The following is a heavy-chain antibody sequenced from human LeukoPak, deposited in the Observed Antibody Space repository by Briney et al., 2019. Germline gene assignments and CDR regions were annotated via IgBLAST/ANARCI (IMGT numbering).Heavy chain of an antibody. CDR2: IKQDGSEK. V-gene: IGHV3-7*01. Sequence: GGSLRLSCAASGFTFSSYWMSWVRQAPGKGLEGVANIKQDGSEKYYVDSVKGRFTISRDNAKNSLFLQMNSLRAEDTAVYYCARLHYEILTGHPAFDFWGQGTLVTVSS. CDR3: ARLHYEILTGHPAFDF. D-gene: IGHD3-9*01. J-gene: IGHJ4*02. CDR1: GFTFSSYW.